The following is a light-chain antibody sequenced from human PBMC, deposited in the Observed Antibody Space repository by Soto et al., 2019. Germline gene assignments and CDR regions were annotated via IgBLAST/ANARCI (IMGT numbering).Light chain of an antibody. CDR2: GAS. CDR1: QTVRNNY. CDR3: QQYGTSLWT. J-gene: IGKJ1*01. Sequence: EIVLTHSPGTLSLSPGDRATLSCRASQTVRNNYLAWFQQKPGQAPRLLIYGASTRATGIPDRFSGSGSGTDFTLTISRVEPEDFALYYCQQYGTSLWTFGQGTKVDIK. V-gene: IGKV3-20*01.